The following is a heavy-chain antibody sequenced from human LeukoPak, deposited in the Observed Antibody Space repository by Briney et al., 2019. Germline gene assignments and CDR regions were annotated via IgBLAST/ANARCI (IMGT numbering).Heavy chain of an antibody. J-gene: IGHJ6*02. CDR1: GGSISSYY. CDR2: IYTSGST. V-gene: IGHV4-4*07. CDR3: ARDRIVVVPAAYYYYGMDV. D-gene: IGHD2-2*01. Sequence: PSETLSLTCTVSGGSISSYYWSWIRQPAGKGLEWIGRIYTSGSTNYNPSLKSRVTMSVDMSKNQFSLKLSSVTAADTAVYYCARDRIVVVPAAYYYYGMDVWGQGTTVTVSS.